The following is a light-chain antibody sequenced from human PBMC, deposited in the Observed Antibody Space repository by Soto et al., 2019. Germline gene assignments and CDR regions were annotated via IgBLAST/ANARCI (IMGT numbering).Light chain of an antibody. Sequence: ACRATQSPSSPSASTGARVTIPCRASQGISSYLAWYQQKPGKAPKLLIYAASTLQSGVPSRFSGSGSGTDFTLTISCLQSEDFATYYCQQYYSYPRTFGQGTKVDIK. V-gene: IGKV1-8*01. CDR3: QQYYSYPRT. CDR1: QGISSY. CDR2: AAS. J-gene: IGKJ1*01.